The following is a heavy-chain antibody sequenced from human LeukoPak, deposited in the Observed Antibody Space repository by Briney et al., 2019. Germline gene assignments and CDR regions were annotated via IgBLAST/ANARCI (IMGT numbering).Heavy chain of an antibody. V-gene: IGHV3-21*01. J-gene: IGHJ5*02. D-gene: IGHD6-13*01. CDR3: ARGYSSSWYEDWFDP. CDR1: GFTFSSYS. CDR2: ISSSSSYI. Sequence: GGSLRLSCAASGFTFSSYSMNWVRQAPGEGLEWVSSISSSSSYIYYADSVKGRFTISRDNAKNSLYLQMNSLRAEDTAVYYCARGYSSSWYEDWFDPWGQGTLVTVSS.